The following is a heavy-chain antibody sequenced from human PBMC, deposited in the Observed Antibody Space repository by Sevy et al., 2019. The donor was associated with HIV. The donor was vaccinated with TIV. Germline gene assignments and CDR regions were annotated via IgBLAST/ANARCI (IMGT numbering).Heavy chain of an antibody. J-gene: IGHJ6*03. Sequence: ASVKVSCKASGYTFTGYYMHWVRQAPGQGLEWMGWINPNSGGTNYAQKFQGRVTMTRDTSISTAYMELGRLRSDDTAVYYCARPIWEYSSSAEEYYYYYYMDVWGKGTTVTVSS. CDR1: GYTFTGYY. CDR2: INPNSGGT. D-gene: IGHD6-6*01. V-gene: IGHV1-2*02. CDR3: ARPIWEYSSSAEEYYYYYYMDV.